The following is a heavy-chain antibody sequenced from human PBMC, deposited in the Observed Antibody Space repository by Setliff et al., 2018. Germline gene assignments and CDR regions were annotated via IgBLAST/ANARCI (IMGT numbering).Heavy chain of an antibody. CDR2: IYYSGST. V-gene: IGHV4-39*01. CDR3: ARHKSNGSGSYPSLYMDV. CDR1: GGSISSGNYY. J-gene: IGHJ6*03. D-gene: IGHD3-10*01. Sequence: PSETLSPTCRVSGGSISSGNYYWGLLRQPPGKGLEWVATIYYSGSTYSNPSPKSRLIISVDAPDNQFSVKLSSVTAADTAVYYCARHKSNGSGSYPSLYMDVWGKGIMVTVSS.